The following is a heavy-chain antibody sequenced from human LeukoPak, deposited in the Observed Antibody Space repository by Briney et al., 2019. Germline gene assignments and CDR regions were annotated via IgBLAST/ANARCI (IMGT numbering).Heavy chain of an antibody. Sequence: SETLSLTCTVSGGSISSSSYYWGWIRQPPGKGLEWIGGIYYSGSTYYNPSLKSRVTISVDTSKNQFSLKLSSVTAADTAVYYCANAEKRYTFDYWGQGTLVTVSS. CDR2: IYYSGST. CDR3: ANAEKRYTFDY. CDR1: GGSISSSSYY. V-gene: IGHV4-39*07. J-gene: IGHJ4*02. D-gene: IGHD1-1*01.